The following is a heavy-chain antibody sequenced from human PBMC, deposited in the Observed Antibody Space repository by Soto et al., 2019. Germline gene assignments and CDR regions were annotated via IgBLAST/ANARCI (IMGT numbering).Heavy chain of an antibody. D-gene: IGHD2-8*01. V-gene: IGHV3-48*01. J-gene: IGHJ4*02. CDR3: ARLISSFFDY. CDR1: GFTFSTYR. CDR2: ISSSSSTI. Sequence: EVQLVESGGGLVQPGGSLRLSCAASGFTFSTYRMSWVRQAPGKGLEWVSYISSSSSTIYCADSVKGRFTISRDNAKNSLYLQMNSLRAEDTAVYYCARLISSFFDYWGQGTLITVSS.